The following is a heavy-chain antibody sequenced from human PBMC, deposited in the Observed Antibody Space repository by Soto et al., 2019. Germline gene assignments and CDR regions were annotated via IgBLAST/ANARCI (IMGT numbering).Heavy chain of an antibody. CDR2: IIPIFGTA. V-gene: IGHV1-69*12. CDR1: GGTFSSYA. Sequence: QVQLVQSGAEVKKPGSSVKVSCKASGGTFSSYAISWVRQAPGQGLEWMGGIIPIFGTANYAQKFQGRVTITADECMSTAYMELSSLRAEVTAVYYCAGGDVEMATVPRLEHWGQGSVVTVSS. CDR3: AGGDVEMATVPRLEH. D-gene: IGHD4-4*01. J-gene: IGHJ5*02.